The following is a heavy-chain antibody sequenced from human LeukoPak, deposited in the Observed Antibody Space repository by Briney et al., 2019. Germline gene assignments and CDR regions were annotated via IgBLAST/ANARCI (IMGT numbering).Heavy chain of an antibody. CDR1: GGSISSYY. V-gene: IGHV4-59*01. Sequence: PSETLSLTCTVSGGSISSYYWSWIRQPPGKGLEWIGYIYYSGSTNYNPSLKSRVTISVDTSKNQFSLKLSSVTAADTAVYYCARDPYRGSSWSDYWGQGTLVTVSS. CDR2: IYYSGST. CDR3: ARDPYRGSSWSDY. J-gene: IGHJ4*02. D-gene: IGHD6-13*01.